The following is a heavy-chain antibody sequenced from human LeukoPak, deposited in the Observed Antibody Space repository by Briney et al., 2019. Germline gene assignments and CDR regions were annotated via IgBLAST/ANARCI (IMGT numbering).Heavy chain of an antibody. J-gene: IGHJ5*02. V-gene: IGHV3-23*01. CDR1: GLTFSSHW. Sequence: PGGSLRLSCAASGLTFSSHWMHWVRQAPGKGLEWVSAISGSGGSTYYADSVKGRFTISRDNSKNTLYLQMNSLRAEDTAVYYCAKVIEGGFDPWGQGTLVTVSS. CDR2: ISGSGGST. CDR3: AKVIEGGFDP. D-gene: IGHD3-22*01.